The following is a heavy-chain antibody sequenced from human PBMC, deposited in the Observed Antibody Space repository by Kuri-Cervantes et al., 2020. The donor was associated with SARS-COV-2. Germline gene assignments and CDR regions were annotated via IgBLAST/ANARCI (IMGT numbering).Heavy chain of an antibody. CDR3: ARGYSSGWPDY. CDR1: GFTFSSYS. Sequence: ESLKISCAASGFTFSSYSMNWVRQAPGKGLEWIGYIYYSGSTNYNPSLKSRVTTSVDTSKNQFSLKLNSVTAADTAVYYCARGYSSGWPDYWGQGTLVTVSS. V-gene: IGHV4-59*08. CDR2: IYYSGST. D-gene: IGHD6-19*01. J-gene: IGHJ4*02.